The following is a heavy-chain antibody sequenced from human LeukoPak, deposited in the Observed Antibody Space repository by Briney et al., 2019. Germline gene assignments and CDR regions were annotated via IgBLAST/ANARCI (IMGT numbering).Heavy chain of an antibody. V-gene: IGHV1-69*05. CDR3: ARAAAGIPTAEYFQH. J-gene: IGHJ1*01. Sequence: SSVKVSCKASGGTFSSYAISWVRQAPGQGHEWMGRIIPIFGTANYAQKFQGRVTITTDESTSTAYMELSSLRSEDTAVYYCARAAAGIPTAEYFQHWGQGTLSPSPQ. CDR2: IIPIFGTA. D-gene: IGHD6-13*01. CDR1: GGTFSSYA.